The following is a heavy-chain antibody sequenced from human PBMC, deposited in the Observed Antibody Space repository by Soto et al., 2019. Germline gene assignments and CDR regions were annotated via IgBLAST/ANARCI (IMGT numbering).Heavy chain of an antibody. V-gene: IGHV4-59*01. CDR1: GGSISSYY. D-gene: IGHD4-17*01. J-gene: IGHJ4*02. Sequence: QVQLQESGPGLVKPSETLSLTCTVSGGSISSYYWSWIRQPPGKGLEWIGYIYYSGSTNYNPSLKXXVXXXXXXXXXXXXXXXXXXXXXXXAXXXXXXXYGDCFDYWGQGTLVTVSS. CDR3: XXXYGDCFDY. CDR2: IYYSGST.